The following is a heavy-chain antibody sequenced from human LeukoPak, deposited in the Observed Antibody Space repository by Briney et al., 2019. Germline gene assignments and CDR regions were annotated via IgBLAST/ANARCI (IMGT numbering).Heavy chain of an antibody. CDR3: AELGTTMIGGV. CDR2: ISSSGSTI. J-gene: IGHJ6*04. Sequence: QTGGSLRLSCAASGFTFSSYEMNWVRQAPGKGLEWVSYISSSGSTIYYADSVKGRFTISRDNAKNSLYLQMNSLRAEGTAVYYCAELGTTMIGGVWGKGTTVTISS. D-gene: IGHD3-10*02. CDR1: GFTFSSYE. V-gene: IGHV3-48*03.